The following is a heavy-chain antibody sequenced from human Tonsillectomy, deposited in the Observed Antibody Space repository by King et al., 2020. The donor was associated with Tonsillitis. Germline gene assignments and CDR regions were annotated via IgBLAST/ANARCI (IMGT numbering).Heavy chain of an antibody. J-gene: IGHJ5*02. CDR3: ARGVTIFGVVIMSWFDP. CDR1: GGSINSHY. CDR2: IYYSGST. Sequence: VQLQESGPGLVKPSETLSLNCTVSGGSINSHYWSWIRQPPGKGLEWIGYIYYSGSTNYNPSLESRVIISVDTSKNQVSLKLSSGTAADTAVYYCARGVTIFGVVIMSWFDPWGQGTLVTVSS. D-gene: IGHD3-3*01. V-gene: IGHV4-59*11.